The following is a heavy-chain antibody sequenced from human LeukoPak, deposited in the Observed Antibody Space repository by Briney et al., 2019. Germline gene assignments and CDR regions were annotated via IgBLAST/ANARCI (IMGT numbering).Heavy chain of an antibody. CDR1: GGPISSYY. CDR2: IYSSGST. V-gene: IGHV4-59*01. Sequence: SETLSLTCTVSGGPISSYYWSWIRQPPGKGLEWIGYIYSSGSTNYNPSLKSRVTISVDTSKNQFSLKLTSVTAADTAVYYCARAYYYGSGSYGLDYWGQGTLVTVSS. CDR3: ARAYYYGSGSYGLDY. J-gene: IGHJ4*02. D-gene: IGHD3-10*01.